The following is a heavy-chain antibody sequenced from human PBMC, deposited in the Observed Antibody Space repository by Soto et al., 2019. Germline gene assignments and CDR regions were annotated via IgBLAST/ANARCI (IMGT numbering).Heavy chain of an antibody. CDR3: AKDHLTTGGTFWFDP. CDR2: ISGNAVRT. V-gene: IGHV3-23*01. J-gene: IGHJ5*02. Sequence: PGGSLRLSCAASGFSFSSYPMSWVRQAPGKGLEWVAAISGNAVRTYYADSVRGRFTISRENSKSTLSLQMSSLRAGDTAVYFCAKDHLTTGGTFWFDPWGRGTLVTVSS. D-gene: IGHD1-1*01. CDR1: GFSFSSYP.